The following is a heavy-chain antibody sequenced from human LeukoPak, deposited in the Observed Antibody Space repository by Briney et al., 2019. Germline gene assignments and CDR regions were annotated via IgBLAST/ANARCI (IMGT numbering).Heavy chain of an antibody. V-gene: IGHV4-39*01. CDR3: ATGRIVVVVAATIPFDY. J-gene: IGHJ4*02. D-gene: IGHD2-15*01. CDR2: IYDSGGT. CDR1: GRSISSSTYY. Sequence: PGETLTLTCTVSGRSISSSTYYWGWNRQPPGKGRVWTGSIYDSGGTYYNQSRKSVVTIFVDTSNNQFYLNLSYVTAADTDVYYCATGRIVVVVAATIPFDYWGQGTLVTVSS.